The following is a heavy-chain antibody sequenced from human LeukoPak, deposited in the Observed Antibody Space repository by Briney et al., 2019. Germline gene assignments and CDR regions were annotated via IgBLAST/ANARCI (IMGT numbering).Heavy chain of an antibody. CDR3: ARDGRFPPEVLPRYFDY. J-gene: IGHJ4*02. V-gene: IGHV4-34*01. D-gene: IGHD1-26*01. Sequence: SETLSLTCAVYGGSFSGYYWSWIRQPPGKGLEWIGEINHSGSTNYNPSLKSRVTISVDTSKNQFSLKLSSVTAADTAVYYCARDGRFPPEVLPRYFDYWGQGTLVTVSS. CDR2: INHSGST. CDR1: GGSFSGYY.